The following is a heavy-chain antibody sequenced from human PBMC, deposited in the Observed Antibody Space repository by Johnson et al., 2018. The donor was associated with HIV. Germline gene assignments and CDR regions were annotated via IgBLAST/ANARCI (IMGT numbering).Heavy chain of an antibody. CDR2: IYSGGST. V-gene: IGHV3-66*02. Sequence: VQLVESGGGLVQPGGSLRLSCAASGFTVSSNYMSWVRQAPGKGLEWVSVIYSGGSTYYADYVKGRFTISRDNSKNTLYLQMNSLRAEDTAVYYCARVMGATQVMGAFDIWGQGTMVTVSS. D-gene: IGHD1-26*01. CDR3: ARVMGATQVMGAFDI. J-gene: IGHJ3*02. CDR1: GFTVSSNY.